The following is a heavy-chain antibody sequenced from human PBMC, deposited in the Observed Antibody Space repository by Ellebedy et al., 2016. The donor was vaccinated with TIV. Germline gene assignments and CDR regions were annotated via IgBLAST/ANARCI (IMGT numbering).Heavy chain of an antibody. D-gene: IGHD3-22*01. Sequence: AASVKVSCKASGYTFTSYGISWVRQAPGQGLEWMGWISAYNGNTNYAQKLQGRVTMTTDTSTSTAYMELRSLRSDDTAVYYCARAYDSSGYYGSWFDPWGQGTLVTVSS. CDR3: ARAYDSSGYYGSWFDP. CDR1: GYTFTSYG. V-gene: IGHV1-18*01. CDR2: ISAYNGNT. J-gene: IGHJ5*02.